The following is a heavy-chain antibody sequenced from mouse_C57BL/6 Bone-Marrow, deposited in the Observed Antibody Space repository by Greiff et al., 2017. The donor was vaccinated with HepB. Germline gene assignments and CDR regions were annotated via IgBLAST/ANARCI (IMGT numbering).Heavy chain of an antibody. Sequence: QVQLQQSGAELVKPGASVKLSCKASGYTFTEYTIHWVKQRSGQGLEWIGWFYPGSGSIKYNEKFKDKATLTADKSSSTVYMELSRLTSEDSAVYFCARHEDDYDEAGYYYAMDYWGQGTSVTVSS. J-gene: IGHJ4*01. V-gene: IGHV1-62-2*01. CDR3: ARHEDDYDEAGYYYAMDY. D-gene: IGHD2-4*01. CDR2: FYPGSGSI. CDR1: GYTFTEYT.